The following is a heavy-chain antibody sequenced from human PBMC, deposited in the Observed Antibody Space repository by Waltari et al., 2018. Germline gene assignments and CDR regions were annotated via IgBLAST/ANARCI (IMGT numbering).Heavy chain of an antibody. V-gene: IGHV4-38-2*02. CDR2: MYHSGNT. Sequence: QVQLQESGPGLVKTSETLSPTCTVSGDSSSSGYYWGWDRHPPGQRLGGIGCLVYWGWVRQPAGKGLEWIGSMYHSGNTYYNPSLKSRVTISVDTSKNQFSLRLNSVTAADTAVYYCARDRGSGTSEFDYWGQGALVTVPS. D-gene: IGHD1-26*01. J-gene: IGHJ4*02. CDR3: ARDRGSGTSEFDY. CDR1: GDSSSSGYYWGWDRHPPGQRLGGIGCLVY.